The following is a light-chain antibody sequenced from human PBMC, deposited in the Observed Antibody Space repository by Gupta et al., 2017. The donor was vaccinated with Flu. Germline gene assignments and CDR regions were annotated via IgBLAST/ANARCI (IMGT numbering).Light chain of an antibody. J-gene: IGLJ2*01. V-gene: IGLV1-44*01. CDR1: SSNIGSHT. CDR2: SIN. Sequence: QSVLTQPPSASGTPGQRVTISCSGSSSNIGSHTVNWYRQLPGTAPKLLIYSINQRPAGFPDRFSGSKAGTSASLAISGLQAEEEADYYCAAWDDSLNAYVVFGGGTKLTVL. CDR3: AAWDDSLNAYVV.